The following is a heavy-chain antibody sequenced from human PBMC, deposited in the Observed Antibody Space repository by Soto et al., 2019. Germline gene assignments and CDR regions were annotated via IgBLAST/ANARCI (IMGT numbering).Heavy chain of an antibody. D-gene: IGHD6-19*01. V-gene: IGHV1-2*02. J-gene: IGHJ6*02. CDR1: GYTFTSYY. CDR2: INPNSGGT. Sequence: ASVKVSCKASGYTFTSYYMHWVRQAPGQGLEWMGWINPNSGGTNYAQKFQGRVTMTRDTSISTAYMELSRLRSDDTAVYYCARAAPVAGTSFAYYYYGMDVWGQGTTVTVSS. CDR3: ARAAPVAGTSFAYYYYGMDV.